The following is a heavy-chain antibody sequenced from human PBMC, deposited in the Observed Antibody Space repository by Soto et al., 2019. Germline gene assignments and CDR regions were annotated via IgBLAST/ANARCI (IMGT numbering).Heavy chain of an antibody. V-gene: IGHV4-34*01. J-gene: IGHJ6*03. CDR3: ARGGGATDGITGTTEGSTPYYYYYMDV. CDR2: INHSGST. Sequence: SETLSLTCAGYGGSFSGYYWSWIRQPPGKGLEWIGEINHSGSTNYNPSLKSRVTISVDTSKNQFSLKLSSVTAADTAVYYCARGGGATDGITGTTEGSTPYYYYYMDVWGKGTTVTVSS. CDR1: GGSFSGYY. D-gene: IGHD1-7*01.